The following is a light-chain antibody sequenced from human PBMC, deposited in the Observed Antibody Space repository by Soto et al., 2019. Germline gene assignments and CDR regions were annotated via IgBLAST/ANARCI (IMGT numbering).Light chain of an antibody. CDR2: DAS. V-gene: IGKV3-20*01. Sequence: DIVLTQSPGTLSLSPGERATLSCRASQSVPSSCLAWYQQKPGQAPRLLIYDASSRATGIPDRFSGSESGTDFTLTISRLEPEDFAVYYCHQYGSSPLTFGGGTKVGIK. CDR1: QSVPSSC. CDR3: HQYGSSPLT. J-gene: IGKJ4*01.